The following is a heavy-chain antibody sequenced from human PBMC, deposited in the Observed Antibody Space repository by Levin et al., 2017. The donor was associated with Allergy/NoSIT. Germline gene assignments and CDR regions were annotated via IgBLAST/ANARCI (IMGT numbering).Heavy chain of an antibody. CDR3: ATLKGVATTDY. CDR2: ISGGSSTI. CDR1: GFTFSSYN. V-gene: IGHV3-48*01. J-gene: IGHJ4*02. Sequence: GGSLRLSCAASGFTFSSYNMNWVRQAPGKGLEWVSYISGGSSTIYYADSVKGRFTISRDNAKNSLYLQMNSLRAEDTAVYYCATLKGVATTDYWGQGTLVTVSS. D-gene: IGHD5-24*01.